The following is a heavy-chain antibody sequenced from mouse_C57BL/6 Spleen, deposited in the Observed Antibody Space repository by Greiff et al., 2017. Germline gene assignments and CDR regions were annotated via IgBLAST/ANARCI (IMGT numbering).Heavy chain of an antibody. CDR2: IHPNSGST. D-gene: IGHD1-1*01. V-gene: IGHV1-64*01. CDR1: GYTFTSYW. J-gene: IGHJ3*01. CDR3: AREGITTVGFAY. Sequence: QVQLQQPGAELVKPGASVKLSCKASGYTFTSYWMHWVKQRPGQGLEWIGMIHPNSGSTNYNEKFKSKATLTVDKSSSTAYMQLSSLTSEDSAVYYCAREGITTVGFAYWGQGTLVTVSA.